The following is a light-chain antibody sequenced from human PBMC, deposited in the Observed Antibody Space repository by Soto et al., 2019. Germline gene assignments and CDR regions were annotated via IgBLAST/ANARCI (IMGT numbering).Light chain of an antibody. CDR3: QQYNSYPWT. CDR2: DAS. J-gene: IGKJ1*01. Sequence: DIQMTQSPSTLSASVGDRVPITCRASQSISSWLAWYQQKPGKAPKPLIYDASSLESGVPSRFSGSGSGTEFTLTISSLQPDDFATYYCQQYNSYPWTFGQGTKVDNK. CDR1: QSISSW. V-gene: IGKV1-5*01.